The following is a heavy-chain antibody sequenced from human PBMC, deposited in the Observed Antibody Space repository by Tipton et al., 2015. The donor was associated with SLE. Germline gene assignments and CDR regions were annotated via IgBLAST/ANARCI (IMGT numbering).Heavy chain of an antibody. CDR3: ARGISPRVFDI. CDR2: INHSGST. CDR1: GGSFGGYY. J-gene: IGHJ3*02. V-gene: IGHV4-34*01. Sequence: TLSLTCAVYGGSFGGYYWSWIRQPPGKGLEWIGEINHSGSTNYNPSLKSRVTISVDTSKNQFSLKLSSATAADTAVYYCARGISPRVFDIWGQGTMVTVAS.